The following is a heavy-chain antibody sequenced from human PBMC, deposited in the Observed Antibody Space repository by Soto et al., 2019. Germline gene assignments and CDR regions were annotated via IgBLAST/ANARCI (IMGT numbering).Heavy chain of an antibody. CDR3: ARCRDAFGFDT. CDR2: IHYRGRT. J-gene: IGHJ4*02. Sequence: SETLSLTCNVSGGSINSGGYYWGWIRQHPGKGLEWIGYIHYRGRTSYNPSLKNRGSISLDTSGHHFSLRLASVTVADTAVYYCARCRDAFGFDTRGQGILVTVSS. V-gene: IGHV4-31*03. CDR1: GGSINSGGYY. D-gene: IGHD2-15*01.